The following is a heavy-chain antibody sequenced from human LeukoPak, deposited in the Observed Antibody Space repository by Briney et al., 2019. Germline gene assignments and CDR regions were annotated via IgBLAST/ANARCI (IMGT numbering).Heavy chain of an antibody. CDR2: ISSSSSYI. Sequence: PGGSLRLSCAASGFTFSSYSMNWVRQAPGKGLEWVSSISSSSSYIYYADSVKGRFTISRDNAKNSLYLQMNSLRAEDTAVYYCARDTAAYCGGDWRCGAFDIWGQGTMVTVSS. CDR3: ARDTAAYCGGDWRCGAFDI. CDR1: GFTFSSYS. D-gene: IGHD2-21*01. V-gene: IGHV3-21*01. J-gene: IGHJ3*02.